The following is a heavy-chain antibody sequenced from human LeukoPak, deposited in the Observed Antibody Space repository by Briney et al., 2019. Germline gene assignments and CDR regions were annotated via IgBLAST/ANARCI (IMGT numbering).Heavy chain of an antibody. CDR2: IYYSGST. Sequence: SETLSLTCTVSGGSISSSSYYWGWIRQPRGKGLEWIGSIYYSGSTYYNPSLKSRVTISVDTSKNQFSLKLSSVTAADTAVYYCAVLSKSITIFGVVYVDYWGQGTLVTVSS. J-gene: IGHJ4*02. D-gene: IGHD3-3*01. CDR3: AVLSKSITIFGVVYVDY. CDR1: GGSISSSSYY. V-gene: IGHV4-39*01.